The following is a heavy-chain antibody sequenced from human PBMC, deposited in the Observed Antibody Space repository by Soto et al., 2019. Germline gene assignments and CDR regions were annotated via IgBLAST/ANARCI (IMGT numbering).Heavy chain of an antibody. J-gene: IGHJ4*02. CDR2: ISGSDGST. D-gene: IGHD3-16*02. CDR1: GFTFSSYA. Sequence: GGSLRLSCAASGFTFSSYAMNWVRQAPGKGLEWVSTISGSDGSTYYVDSVKGRFTISRDNSKNTLYLQMNSLRAEDTAIFYCASVDYVWGSYRPLSGWGQGTLVTVSS. CDR3: ASVDYVWGSYRPLSG. V-gene: IGHV3-23*01.